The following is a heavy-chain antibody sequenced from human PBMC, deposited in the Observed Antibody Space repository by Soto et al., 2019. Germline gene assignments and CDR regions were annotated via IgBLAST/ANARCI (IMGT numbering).Heavy chain of an antibody. CDR2: ITGSGGST. CDR3: AAYSHRNKFYGMDV. D-gene: IGHD4-4*01. J-gene: IGHJ6*02. CDR1: GFTFSNYA. V-gene: IGHV3-23*01. Sequence: HPGGSLRLSCAASGFTFSNYAMTWVRQAPGKGLEWVSHITGSGGSTYYADSVKGRFTISRDNSKNTLYLQMNSLRAEDTAEYYCAAYSHRNKFYGMDVWGQGTTVTVSS.